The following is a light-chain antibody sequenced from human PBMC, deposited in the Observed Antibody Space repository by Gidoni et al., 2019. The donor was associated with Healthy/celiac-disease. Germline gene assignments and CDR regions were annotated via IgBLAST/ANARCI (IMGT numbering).Light chain of an antibody. CDR3: QQSYSTPGFT. CDR1: QSISSY. J-gene: IGKJ3*01. CDR2: AAS. V-gene: IGKV1-39*01. Sequence: DIQMTQSPSSLSASVGDRVTITCRASQSISSYLNWYQQKPGKAPKLLIYAASSLQSGVPSRFSGSGSGTDFTLTISSLQPEYFATYYCQQSYSTPGFTFGPXTKVDIK.